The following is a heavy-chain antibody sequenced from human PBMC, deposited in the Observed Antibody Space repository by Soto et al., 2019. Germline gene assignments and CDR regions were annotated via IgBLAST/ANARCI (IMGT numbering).Heavy chain of an antibody. CDR3: ARDLIDTWYYYDSSGPSPYYGMDV. CDR1: GFTVSSNY. Sequence: RLSCAASGFTVSSNYMSWVRQAPVKGLEWVSVIYSGGSTYYADSVKGRFTISRDNSKNTLYLQMNSLRAEDTAVYYCARDLIDTWYYYDSSGPSPYYGMDVWGQGNTVTV. J-gene: IGHJ6*02. V-gene: IGHV3-53*01. CDR2: IYSGGST. D-gene: IGHD3-22*01.